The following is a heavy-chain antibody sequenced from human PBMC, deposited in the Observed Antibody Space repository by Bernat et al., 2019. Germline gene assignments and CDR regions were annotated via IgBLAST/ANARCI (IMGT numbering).Heavy chain of an antibody. Sequence: QVQLVQSGAEVKKPGASVKVSCKASGYTFTSYGISWVRQAPGQGLEWMGWISAYNGNTNYAQKLQGRVTMNTATSTSTAYMEMRSLRSDDTSVYYCARAIIYYDILTVILGFDYWGQGTLVTVSS. J-gene: IGHJ4*02. V-gene: IGHV1-18*01. CDR2: ISAYNGNT. CDR3: ARAIIYYDILTVILGFDY. CDR1: GYTFTSYG. D-gene: IGHD3-9*01.